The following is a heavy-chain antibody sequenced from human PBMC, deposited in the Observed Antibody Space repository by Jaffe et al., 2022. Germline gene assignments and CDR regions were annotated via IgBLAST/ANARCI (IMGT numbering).Heavy chain of an antibody. V-gene: IGHV3-49*04. CDR2: IRSKAYGGTT. Sequence: EVQLVESGGGLVQPGRSLRLSCTASGFTFGDYAMSWVRQAPGKGLEWVGFIRSKAYGGTTEYAASVKGRFTISRDDSKSIAYLQMNSLKTEDTAVYYCTRDLHYYGSGSYRYWGQGTLVTVSS. CDR1: GFTFGDYA. J-gene: IGHJ4*02. D-gene: IGHD3-10*01. CDR3: TRDLHYYGSGSYRY.